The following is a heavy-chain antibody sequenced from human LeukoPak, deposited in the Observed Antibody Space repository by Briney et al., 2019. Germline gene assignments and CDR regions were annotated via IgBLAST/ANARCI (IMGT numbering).Heavy chain of an antibody. CDR2: IFTSGTT. CDR1: GGPISSYY. J-gene: IGHJ4*02. CDR3: ARGSPYSSSWFDF. D-gene: IGHD6-13*01. Sequence: PSETLSLTCTVSGGPISSYYWSWIRQPAGKGLEWIGRIFTSGTTNYNPSLKSRVTVSADTSKNQLSLKLSSVTAADTAVYYCARGSPYSSSWFDFWGQGTLVTVSS. V-gene: IGHV4-4*07.